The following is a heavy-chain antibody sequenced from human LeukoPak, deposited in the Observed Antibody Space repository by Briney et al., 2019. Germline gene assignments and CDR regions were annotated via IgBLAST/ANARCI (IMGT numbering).Heavy chain of an antibody. D-gene: IGHD2/OR15-2a*01. CDR2: ISSSSSYI. V-gene: IGHV3-21*01. CDR3: ARDSKLDYFDY. Sequence: GGSLRLSCAASGFTFSSYSMNWVRQAPGKGLEGVSSISSSSSYIYYADSVKGRFTISRDNAKNSLYLQMNSLRAEDTAVYYCARDSKLDYFDYWGQGTLVAVSS. J-gene: IGHJ4*02. CDR1: GFTFSSYS.